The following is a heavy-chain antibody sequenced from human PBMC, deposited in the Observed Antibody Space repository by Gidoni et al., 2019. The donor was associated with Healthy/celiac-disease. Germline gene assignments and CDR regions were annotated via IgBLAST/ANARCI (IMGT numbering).Heavy chain of an antibody. V-gene: IGHV3-53*02. CDR1: GFTVLTNY. J-gene: IGHJ6*02. D-gene: IGHD3-3*01. CDR2: IYSGGST. Sequence: EVQLVETGGCLIHPGGSLRLSCSSSGFTVLTNYMSWVRQAPGKGLEWVSVIYSGGSTYYADSVKGRFTIARDNSKNTLYLQMNSLRAEDTAVYYCARDWSWLNGYYYYGMDVWGQGTTVTVSS. CDR3: ARDWSWLNGYYYYGMDV.